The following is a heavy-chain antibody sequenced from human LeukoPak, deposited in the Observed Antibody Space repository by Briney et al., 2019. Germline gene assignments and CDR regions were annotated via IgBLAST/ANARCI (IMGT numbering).Heavy chain of an antibody. J-gene: IGHJ4*02. V-gene: IGHV3-66*02. CDR2: IYSGGST. D-gene: IGHD3-22*01. CDR1: GFTFSSYA. Sequence: GGSLRLSCAASGFTFSSYAMSWVRQAPGKGLEWVSVIYSGGSTYYADSVKGRFTISRDNSQNTLYLQMNSLRPEDTAVYYCARAGSSGYYRTFDYWGQGTLVTVSS. CDR3: ARAGSSGYYRTFDY.